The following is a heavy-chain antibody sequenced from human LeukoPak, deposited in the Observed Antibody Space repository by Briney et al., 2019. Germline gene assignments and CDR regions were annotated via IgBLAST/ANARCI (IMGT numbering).Heavy chain of an antibody. CDR3: ASAQAGTYDFWSGYSQPVDY. J-gene: IGHJ4*02. D-gene: IGHD3-3*01. CDR2: INHSGST. V-gene: IGHV4-34*01. Sequence: PSETLSLTCAVYGGSFSGYYWSWIRQPPGKGLEWIGEINHSGSTNYNPSLKSRVTISVDTSKNQFSLKLSSVTAADTAVYYCASAQAGTYDFWSGYSQPVDYWGQGTVVSVSS. CDR1: GGSFSGYY.